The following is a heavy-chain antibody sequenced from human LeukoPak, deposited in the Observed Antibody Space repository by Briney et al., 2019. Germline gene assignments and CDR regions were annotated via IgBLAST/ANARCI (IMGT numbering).Heavy chain of an antibody. D-gene: IGHD1-26*01. V-gene: IGHV3-23*01. CDR2: ISTSGDGT. CDR1: GFTFSSHG. J-gene: IGHJ2*01. Sequence: PGGSPRLSCAASGFTFSSHGMSWVRQTPGKGLEWVPSISTSGDGTVYADSVKGRVTISRDNSKNTLYLQMNSLRAEDTAVYSCAKNLLGSGAYSWYFDLWGRGTLVTVS. CDR3: AKNLLGSGAYSWYFDL.